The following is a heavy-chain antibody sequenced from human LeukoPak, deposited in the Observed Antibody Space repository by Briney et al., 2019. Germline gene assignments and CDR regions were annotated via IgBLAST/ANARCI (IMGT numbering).Heavy chain of an antibody. CDR1: GFTFSSFI. CDR2: ISGGSNYI. J-gene: IGHJ3*02. V-gene: IGHV3-21*01. CDR3: ARDSVAATSAFDI. Sequence: PGGSLRLSCAASGFTFSSFIMNLVRQAPGKGLEWVSSISGGSNYIYYADSVKGRFTISRDNAKNSLYLQMNSLRAEDTALYYCARDSVAATSAFDIWGQGTMATVSS. D-gene: IGHD2-15*01.